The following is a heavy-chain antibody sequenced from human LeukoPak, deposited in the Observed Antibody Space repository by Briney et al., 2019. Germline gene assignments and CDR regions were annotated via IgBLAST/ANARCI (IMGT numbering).Heavy chain of an antibody. CDR3: ARAGGRGWFDP. Sequence: SETLSLTCAVYGGSFSGYYWSWIRQPPGKGLEWIGEINHNGSTNYNPSLKSRVTISVDTSKNQFSLKLSSVTAADTAVYYCARAGGRGWFDPWGQGTLVTVSS. J-gene: IGHJ5*02. CDR1: GGSFSGYY. V-gene: IGHV4-34*01. CDR2: INHNGST. D-gene: IGHD2-15*01.